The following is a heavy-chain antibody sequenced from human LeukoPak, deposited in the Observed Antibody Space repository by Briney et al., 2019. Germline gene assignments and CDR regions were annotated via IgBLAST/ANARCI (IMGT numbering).Heavy chain of an antibody. CDR3: ARVDGYNTGGFDY. CDR2: IIPILGIA. V-gene: IGHV1-69*04. D-gene: IGHD5-24*01. CDR1: GGTFSSYA. J-gene: IGHJ4*02. Sequence: AASVKVSCKASGGTFSSYAISWVRQAPGQGLEWMGRIIPILGIANYAQKFQGRVTITADKSTSTAYMELSSLRSEDTAVYYCARVDGYNTGGFDYWGQGTLVTVSS.